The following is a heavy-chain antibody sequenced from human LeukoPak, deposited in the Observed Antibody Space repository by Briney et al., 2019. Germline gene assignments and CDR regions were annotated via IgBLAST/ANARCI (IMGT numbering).Heavy chain of an antibody. CDR3: ARHVVAVGFDY. J-gene: IGHJ4*02. Sequence: GGSLRLSCAASGFTFSDYYMNWVRQAPGKGLEWVSSITSSSTYIYYADSVKGRFTISRDNAQNSLYLQMSSLRAEDTAVYYCARHVVAVGFDYWGQGTLVTVSS. D-gene: IGHD3-22*01. CDR1: GFTFSDYY. CDR2: ITSSSTYI. V-gene: IGHV3-21*01.